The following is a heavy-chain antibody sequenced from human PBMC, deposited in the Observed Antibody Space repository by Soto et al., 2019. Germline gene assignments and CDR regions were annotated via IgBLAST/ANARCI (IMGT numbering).Heavy chain of an antibody. Sequence: SETLSLTCTVSGGSISSNNYYWGWIHQPPGKGLEWIGNIYYSGNTYYNPSLKSRVTMSVDTSKNQFSLKLTSVTAADTAVYYCARRTPLVGAPFDPWGQGTLVTVSS. D-gene: IGHD1-26*01. CDR3: ARRTPLVGAPFDP. CDR2: IYYSGNT. CDR1: GGSISSNNYY. V-gene: IGHV4-39*01. J-gene: IGHJ5*02.